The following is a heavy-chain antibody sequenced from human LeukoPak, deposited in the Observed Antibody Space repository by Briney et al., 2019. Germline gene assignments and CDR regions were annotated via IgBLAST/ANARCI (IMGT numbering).Heavy chain of an antibody. CDR2: ISSSSSYI. CDR3: AKDAAYSSSGALDY. V-gene: IGHV3-21*01. CDR1: GFTFSSYS. J-gene: IGHJ4*02. Sequence: GSLRLSCAAPGFTFSSYSMNWVRQAPGKGLEWVSSISSSSSYIYYADSVKGRFTISRDNSKNTLYLQMNSLRAEDTAVYYCAKDAAYSSSGALDYWGQGTLVTVSS. D-gene: IGHD6-6*01.